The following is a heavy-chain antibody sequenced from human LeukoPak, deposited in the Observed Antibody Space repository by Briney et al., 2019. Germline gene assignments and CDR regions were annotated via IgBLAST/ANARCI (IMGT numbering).Heavy chain of an antibody. V-gene: IGHV5-51*01. CDR3: ARTNYDILTGYPNWFDP. Sequence: GESLEISCKGSGYSFTSYWIGWVRQMPGKGLEWVGIIYPGDSDTRYSPSFQGQVTISADKSISTAYLQWSSLKASDSAMYYCARTNYDILTGYPNWFDPWGQGTLVTVSS. CDR1: GYSFTSYW. D-gene: IGHD3-9*01. CDR2: IYPGDSDT. J-gene: IGHJ5*02.